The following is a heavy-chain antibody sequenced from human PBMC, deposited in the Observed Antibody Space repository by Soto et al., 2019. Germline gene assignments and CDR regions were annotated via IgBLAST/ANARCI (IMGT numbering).Heavy chain of an antibody. CDR1: GFTFSSYS. V-gene: IGHV3-21*01. CDR2: ISSSSSYI. D-gene: IGHD6-13*01. Sequence: EVQLVESGGGLVKPGGSLRLSCAASGFTFSSYSMNWVRQAPGKGLEWVSSISSSSSYIYYADSVKGRFTISRDNAKNSLYLQMNSLRAEDTAVYYCARDKRAYSSSGNYYYYGMDVWGQGTTVTVSS. CDR3: ARDKRAYSSSGNYYYYGMDV. J-gene: IGHJ6*02.